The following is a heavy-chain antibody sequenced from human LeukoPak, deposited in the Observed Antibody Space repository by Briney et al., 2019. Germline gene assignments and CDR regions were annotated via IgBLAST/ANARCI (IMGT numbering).Heavy chain of an antibody. CDR2: ISGSGGST. V-gene: IGHV3-23*01. D-gene: IGHD3-22*01. CDR3: AKDTYDSSGYYYVY. Sequence: GGSLRLSCAASGFTFSSYAMSWVRQAPGKGLEWVSAISGSGGSTYYAGSVKGRFTISRDNSKNTLYLQMNSLRAEDTAVYYCAKDTYDSSGYYYVYWGQGTLVTVSS. CDR1: GFTFSSYA. J-gene: IGHJ4*02.